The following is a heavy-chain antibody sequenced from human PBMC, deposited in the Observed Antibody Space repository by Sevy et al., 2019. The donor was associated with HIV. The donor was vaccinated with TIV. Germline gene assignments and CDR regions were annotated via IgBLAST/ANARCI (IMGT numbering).Heavy chain of an antibody. Sequence: GGSLRLSCAASGFTFSSYWMSWVHQAPGKGLEWVANIKQDGSEKYYVDSVKGRFTISRDNAKNSLYLQMNSLRAEDTAVYYCARESSYDYVWGSYRRYGYYFDYWGQGTLVTVSS. V-gene: IGHV3-7*03. CDR3: ARESSYDYVWGSYRRYGYYFDY. CDR2: IKQDGSEK. CDR1: GFTFSSYW. D-gene: IGHD3-16*02. J-gene: IGHJ4*02.